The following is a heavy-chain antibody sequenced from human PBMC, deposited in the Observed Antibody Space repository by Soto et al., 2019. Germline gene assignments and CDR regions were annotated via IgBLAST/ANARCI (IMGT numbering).Heavy chain of an antibody. CDR3: ARACAAGTVAFRDY. D-gene: IGHD6-13*01. CDR2: IWYDGSNK. V-gene: IGHV3-33*01. CDR1: GFTFSSYG. Sequence: RLSCAASGFTFSSYGMHWVRQAPGKGLEWVAVIWYDGSNKYYADSVKGRFTISRDNSKNTLYLQMNSLRAEDTAGYYCARACAAGTVAFRDYWGQGPLVSVS. J-gene: IGHJ4*02.